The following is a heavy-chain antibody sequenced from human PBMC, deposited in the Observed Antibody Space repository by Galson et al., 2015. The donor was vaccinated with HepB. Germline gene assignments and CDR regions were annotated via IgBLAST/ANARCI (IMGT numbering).Heavy chain of an antibody. D-gene: IGHD6-13*01. V-gene: IGHV3-33*06. J-gene: IGHJ4*02. Sequence: SLRLSCAASGFTFSSYGMHWVRQAPGKGLEWVAVIWYDGSNKYYADSVKGRFTISRDNSKNTLYLQMNSLRAEDTAVYYCAKVRSIAAAGPFDYWGQGTLVTVSP. CDR3: AKVRSIAAAGPFDY. CDR1: GFTFSSYG. CDR2: IWYDGSNK.